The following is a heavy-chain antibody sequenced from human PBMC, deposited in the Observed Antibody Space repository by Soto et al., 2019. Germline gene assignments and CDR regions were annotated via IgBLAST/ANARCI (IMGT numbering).Heavy chain of an antibody. J-gene: IGHJ6*03. CDR1: GFTFSDYY. CDR3: ARDRGCSGGSCYSPRGHYYYYYYMDV. D-gene: IGHD2-15*01. Sequence: GGSLRLSCAASGFTFSDYYMSWIRQAPGKGLEWVSYISSSGSTIYYADSVKGRFTISRDNAKNSLYLQMNSLRAEDTAVYYCARDRGCSGGSCYSPRGHYYYYYYMDVWGKGTTVTVSS. V-gene: IGHV3-11*01. CDR2: ISSSGSTI.